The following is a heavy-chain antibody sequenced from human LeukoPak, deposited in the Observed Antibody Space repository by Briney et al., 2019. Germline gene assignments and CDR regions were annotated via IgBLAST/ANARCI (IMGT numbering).Heavy chain of an antibody. CDR1: GFTFTRYW. CDR2: INSDGSST. D-gene: IGHD3-10*01. J-gene: IGHJ6*02. CDR3: ARVAVTMVRGRYYYYYGMDV. V-gene: IGHV3-74*01. Sequence: GGSLRLSCAASGFTFTRYWMHWVRQAPGKGLVWVSRINSDGSSTSYADSVKGRFTISRDNAKNTLYLQMNSLRAEDTAVYYCARVAVTMVRGRYYYYYGMDVWGQGTTVTVSS.